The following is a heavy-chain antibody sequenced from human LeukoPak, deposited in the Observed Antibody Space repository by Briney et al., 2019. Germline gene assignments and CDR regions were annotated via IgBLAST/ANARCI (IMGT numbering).Heavy chain of an antibody. CDR1: GFTFSSYW. Sequence: GGSLRLSCAASGFTFSSYWMHWVRQAPGKGLVWVSRINTDGSSTSYADSVKGRFTISRDNAKNTLYLQMNSLRAEDTAVYYCARRHYGSGSYDYWGQGTLVTVSS. J-gene: IGHJ4*02. CDR3: ARRHYGSGSYDY. CDR2: INTDGSST. D-gene: IGHD3-10*01. V-gene: IGHV3-74*01.